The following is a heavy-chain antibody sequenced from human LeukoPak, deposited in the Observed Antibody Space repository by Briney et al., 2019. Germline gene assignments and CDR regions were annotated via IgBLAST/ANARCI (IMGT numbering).Heavy chain of an antibody. CDR3: ARDSRYYDFWSGYLDY. J-gene: IGHJ4*02. V-gene: IGHV4-4*07. CDR1: SGFISNYY. Sequence: SETLSLTCSVSSGFISNYYWSWIRQPAGKGMEWVGRMSNSGNTNYSASLKRRVTMSADTSKNQFFLNLRSVTAADTAVYYCARDSRYYDFWSGYLDYWGQGALVTVSS. D-gene: IGHD3-3*01. CDR2: MSNSGNT.